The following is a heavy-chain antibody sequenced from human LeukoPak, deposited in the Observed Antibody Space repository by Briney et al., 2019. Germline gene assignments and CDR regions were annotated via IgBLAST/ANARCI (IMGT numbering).Heavy chain of an antibody. CDR1: GFTVSTNY. D-gene: IGHD1-26*01. CDR3: ARVVGATYFDY. Sequence: GGSLRLSCAASGFTVSTNYMSWVRRAPGKALEWVSVIYSGGSTYYADSVKGRFTISRDNSKNTLYLQMNSLRAEDTAVYYCARVVGATYFDYWGQGTLVTVSS. V-gene: IGHV3-66*01. CDR2: IYSGGST. J-gene: IGHJ4*02.